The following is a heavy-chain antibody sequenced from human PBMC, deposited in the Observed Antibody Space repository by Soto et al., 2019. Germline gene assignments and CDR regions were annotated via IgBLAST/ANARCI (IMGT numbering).Heavy chain of an antibody. CDR3: ARDGGSYYFDY. CDR1: GYPISSGYY. J-gene: IGHJ4*02. CDR2: FYHSGST. D-gene: IGHD1-26*01. V-gene: IGHV4-38-2*02. Sequence: PXETLSLTFPVSGYPISSGYYWDWIRQPPGKGLEWIGSFYHSGSTYYNPSLKSRVTRSVDTSKNHFSLKLSSVTAADTAVYYCARDGGSYYFDYWGQGTVVTVSS.